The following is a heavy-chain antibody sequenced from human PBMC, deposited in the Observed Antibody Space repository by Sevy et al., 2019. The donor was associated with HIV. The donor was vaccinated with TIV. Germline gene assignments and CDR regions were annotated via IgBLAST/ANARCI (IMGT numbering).Heavy chain of an antibody. Sequence: GGSLRLSCAASGFTFSSYGMHWVRQAPGKGLEWVAVISYDGSNKYYADSVKGRFTISRDNSKNTLYQQMNSLRAEDTAVDYCAKDPVGGNPPNSFDPWGQGTLVTVSS. CDR2: ISYDGSNK. CDR3: AKDPVGGNPPNSFDP. J-gene: IGHJ5*02. V-gene: IGHV3-30*18. CDR1: GFTFSSYG. D-gene: IGHD6-19*01.